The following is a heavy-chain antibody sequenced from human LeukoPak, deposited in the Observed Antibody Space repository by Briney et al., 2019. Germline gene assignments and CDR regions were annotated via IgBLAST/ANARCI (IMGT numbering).Heavy chain of an antibody. Sequence: ASVKVSCKASGGTFSSYAISWVRQAPGQGLEWMGGIIPIFGTANYAQKFQGRVTITADKSTSTAYMELSSLRSEDTAVYYCAREALRGYCSSGSGYYGMDVWGKGTTVTVYS. CDR1: GGTFSSYA. J-gene: IGHJ6*04. D-gene: IGHD2-15*01. CDR2: IIPIFGTA. CDR3: AREALRGYCSSGSGYYGMDV. V-gene: IGHV1-69*06.